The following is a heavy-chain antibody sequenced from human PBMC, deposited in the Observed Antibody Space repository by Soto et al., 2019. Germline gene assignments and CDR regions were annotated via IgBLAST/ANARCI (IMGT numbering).Heavy chain of an antibody. CDR1: GASLRSGSYY. CDR3: SYGSSFDY. CDR2: ISHSGRT. D-gene: IGHD3-10*01. V-gene: IGHV4-61*01. Sequence: LSLTCTVSGASLRSGSYYWSWIRQPPGKGLEWIGYISHSGRTNYDPSLKSRLTMSVDTSQNQFSLQLNSVTAAGTAVYYCSYGSSFDYWGQGTLVTVSS. J-gene: IGHJ4*02.